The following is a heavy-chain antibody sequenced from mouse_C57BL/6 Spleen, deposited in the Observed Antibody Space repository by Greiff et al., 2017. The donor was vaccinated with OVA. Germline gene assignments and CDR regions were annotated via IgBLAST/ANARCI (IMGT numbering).Heavy chain of an antibody. J-gene: IGHJ3*01. V-gene: IGHV1-82*01. CDR1: GYAFSSSW. CDR2: IYPGDGDT. D-gene: IGHD3-2*02. CDR3: AIDSSGSLFAY. Sequence: QVHVKQSGPELVKPGASVKISCKASGYAFSSSWMNWVKQRPGKGLEWIGRIYPGDGDTNYNGKFKGKATLTADKSSSTAYMQLSSLTSEDSAVYFCAIDSSGSLFAYWGQGTLVTVSA.